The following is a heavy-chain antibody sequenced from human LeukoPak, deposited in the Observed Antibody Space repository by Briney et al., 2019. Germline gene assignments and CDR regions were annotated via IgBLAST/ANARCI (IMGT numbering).Heavy chain of an antibody. V-gene: IGHV4-59*11. CDR1: GGSISSHY. J-gene: IGHJ3*02. Sequence: SETLSHTCTVSGGSISSHYWSWIRQSPERGLEWIGFIYYTGTTRYNPSLRGRVTMSVDSSRNHFSLKLTSMTAADTALYYCARLLNNDNAGDPDTFDMWGQGTMVTVSS. CDR2: IYYTGTT. CDR3: ARLLNNDNAGDPDTFDM. D-gene: IGHD2-21*02.